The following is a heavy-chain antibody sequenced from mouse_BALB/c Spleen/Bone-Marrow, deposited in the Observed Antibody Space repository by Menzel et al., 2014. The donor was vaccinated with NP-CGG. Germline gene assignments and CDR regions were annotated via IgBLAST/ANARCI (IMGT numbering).Heavy chain of an antibody. V-gene: IGHV1S29*02. Sequence: VQLQQSGPELVKPGASVKISCKASGYTFTDYNMHWVKQSLGKSLEWIGYIYPYNGGTGYNQKFKSKATLTVDNSSSTAYMELRSLTSEDSAVYYCARRGTTYYFDYWGQGTTLTVYS. CDR3: ARRGTTYYFDY. J-gene: IGHJ2*01. CDR2: IYPYNGGT. CDR1: GYTFTDYN. D-gene: IGHD1-1*01.